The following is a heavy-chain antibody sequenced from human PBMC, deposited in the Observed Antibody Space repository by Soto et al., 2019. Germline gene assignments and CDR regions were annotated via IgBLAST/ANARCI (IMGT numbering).Heavy chain of an antibody. D-gene: IGHD1-1*01. CDR2: ISACNGNT. Sequence: ASVKVSCKASGYTFTSYGISWVRQAPGQGLEWMGWISACNGNTKYAQKFQGRVTITTDTSASTAYMELSSLRSEDTAFYYCARGRDLYKTGNCWGQGTQVTVPQ. V-gene: IGHV1-18*01. CDR1: GYTFTSYG. J-gene: IGHJ4*02. CDR3: ARGRDLYKTGNC.